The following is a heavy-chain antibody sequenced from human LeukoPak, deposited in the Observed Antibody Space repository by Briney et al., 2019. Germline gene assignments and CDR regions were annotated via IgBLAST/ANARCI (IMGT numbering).Heavy chain of an antibody. J-gene: IGHJ4*02. Sequence: GGSLRLSCEASESTFNSFALHWVRQAPGKGLEWVAVVSHDGSITHYAGSVKGRFAISRDNSKKTLYLQINSLRPDDTAIYYCARDVWDYVSSDYYLDFWGQGTLVTVSA. CDR3: ARDVWDYVSSDYYLDF. V-gene: IGHV3-30*09. D-gene: IGHD3-22*01. CDR2: VSHDGSIT. CDR1: ESTFNSFA.